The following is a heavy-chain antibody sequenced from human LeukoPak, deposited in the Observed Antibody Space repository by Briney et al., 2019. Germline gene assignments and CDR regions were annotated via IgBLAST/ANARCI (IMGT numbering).Heavy chain of an antibody. CDR2: INHSGST. V-gene: IGHV4-34*01. CDR3: ARHRVRFGESLMDV. Sequence: KSSETLSLTCAVYGGSFSGYYWSWIRQPPGKGLEWIGEINHSGSTNYNPSLKSRVTISVDTSKNQFSLKLSSVTAADTAAYYCARHRVRFGESLMDVWGKGTTVTISS. D-gene: IGHD3-10*01. CDR1: GGSFSGYY. J-gene: IGHJ6*04.